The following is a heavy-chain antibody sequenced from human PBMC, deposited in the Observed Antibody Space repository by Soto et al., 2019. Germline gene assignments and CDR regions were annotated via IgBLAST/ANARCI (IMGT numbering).Heavy chain of an antibody. Sequence: GGSLRLSCAASGFTFSSYAMSWVGQAPGKGLEWVSAISGSGGSTYYADSVKGRFTISRDNSKNTLYLQMNSLRAEDTAVYYCASRPSSGSYSYAFDIWGQGTMVTVSS. J-gene: IGHJ3*02. CDR1: GFTFSSYA. V-gene: IGHV3-23*01. CDR3: ASRPSSGSYSYAFDI. CDR2: ISGSGGST. D-gene: IGHD1-26*01.